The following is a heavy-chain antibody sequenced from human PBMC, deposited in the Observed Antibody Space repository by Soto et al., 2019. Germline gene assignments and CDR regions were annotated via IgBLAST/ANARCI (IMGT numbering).Heavy chain of an antibody. Sequence: PSETLSLTCTVSVGSISSYYWSWIRQPPGKGLEWIGYIYYSGSTNYNPSLKSRVTISVDTSKNQFSLKLSSVTAADTAVYYCARAVDYDSSGYYFADWGQGTLVTVSS. CDR2: IYYSGST. CDR3: ARAVDYDSSGYYFAD. V-gene: IGHV4-59*01. D-gene: IGHD3-22*01. J-gene: IGHJ4*02. CDR1: VGSISSYY.